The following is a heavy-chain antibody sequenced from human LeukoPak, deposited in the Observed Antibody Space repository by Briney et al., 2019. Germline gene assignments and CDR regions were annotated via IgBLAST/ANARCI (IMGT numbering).Heavy chain of an antibody. Sequence: GGSLRLSCAASGFTVSSNYMSWVRQAPGKGLEWVSLIYSGGNTYYADSVKGRFTISRDNSKNTLYLQMNSLRAEDTAVYYCARRGWYYFDYWGQGTLVTVSS. D-gene: IGHD3-22*01. CDR1: GFTVSSNY. V-gene: IGHV3-53*01. J-gene: IGHJ4*02. CDR3: ARRGWYYFDY. CDR2: IYSGGNT.